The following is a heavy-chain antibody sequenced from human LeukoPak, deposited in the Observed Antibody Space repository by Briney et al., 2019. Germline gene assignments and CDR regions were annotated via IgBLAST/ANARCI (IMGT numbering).Heavy chain of an antibody. D-gene: IGHD6-13*01. Sequence: SETLSLTCAVYGGSFSGYYWSWIRQPPGKGLEWIGEINHSGSTNYNPSLKSRVTISVDTSKNQFSLKLSSVTAADTAVYYCARGFDYLYSSSWYFDYWGQGTLVTVSS. CDR3: ARGFDYLYSSSWYFDY. CDR2: INHSGST. CDR1: GGSFSGYY. V-gene: IGHV4-34*01. J-gene: IGHJ4*02.